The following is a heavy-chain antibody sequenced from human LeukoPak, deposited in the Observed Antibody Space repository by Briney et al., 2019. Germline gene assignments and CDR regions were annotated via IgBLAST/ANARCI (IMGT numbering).Heavy chain of an antibody. D-gene: IGHD4-17*01. J-gene: IGHJ5*02. CDR3: ARDDYGDYVRWFDP. CDR2: ISSSSTI. V-gene: IGHV3-48*01. Sequence: PGGSLRLSCAASGFTFSSYSMNWVRQAPGKGLEWVSYISSSSTIYYADSVKGRFTISRDNAKNSLYLQMNSLRAEDTAVYYCARDDYGDYVRWFDPWGQGTLVTVSS. CDR1: GFTFSSYS.